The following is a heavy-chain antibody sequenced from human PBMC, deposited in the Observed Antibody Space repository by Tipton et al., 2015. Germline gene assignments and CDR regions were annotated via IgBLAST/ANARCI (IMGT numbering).Heavy chain of an antibody. CDR3: ARHRPYSSSVADYFDY. Sequence: TLSLTCTVSGASVSSGPYYWGWIRQPPGKGLEWIGSISHSGNTYYNPSLKSRFTISVDTSKNQFSLKLSSVTAADTAVYYCARHRPYSSSVADYFDYWGHGILVTVSS. J-gene: IGHJ4*01. D-gene: IGHD6-6*01. V-gene: IGHV4-39*01. CDR2: ISHSGNT. CDR1: GASVSSGPYY.